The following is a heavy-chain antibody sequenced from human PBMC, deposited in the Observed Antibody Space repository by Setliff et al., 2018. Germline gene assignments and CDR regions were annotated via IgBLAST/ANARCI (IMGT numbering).Heavy chain of an antibody. V-gene: IGHV3-15*01. CDR3: VKLVPQAISSDP. Sequence: GGSLRLSCAASGVTVSDAWKGWVRQTPGKGLDWVGRIKSKTDGGTTDYAAPVKGRFTISRDDSKNTLYLQMNSLKTEDTAVYYCVKLVPQAISSDPWGQGTLVTVSS. D-gene: IGHD3-10*01. CDR1: GVTVSDAW. J-gene: IGHJ5*02. CDR2: IKSKTDGGTT.